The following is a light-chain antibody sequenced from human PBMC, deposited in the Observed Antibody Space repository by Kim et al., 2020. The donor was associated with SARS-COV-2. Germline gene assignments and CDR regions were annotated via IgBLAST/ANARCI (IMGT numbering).Light chain of an antibody. J-gene: IGKJ4*01. Sequence: EIVLTQSPGTLSLSPGERATLSCRASQSVSSTLAWFQQKPGQAPRLLIFETSTRDTGIPARFSGSGSGTGFTLTISSLEPEDFAVYYCQQRYDWPLTFGEGTKVDIK. V-gene: IGKV3-11*01. CDR3: QQRYDWPLT. CDR2: ETS. CDR1: QSVSST.